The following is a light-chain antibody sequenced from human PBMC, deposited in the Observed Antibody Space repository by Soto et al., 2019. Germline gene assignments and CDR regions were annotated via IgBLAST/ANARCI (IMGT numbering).Light chain of an antibody. CDR3: SSYTSSIGV. CDR2: DVS. V-gene: IGLV2-14*01. Sequence: QSALTQPASVSGSPGQSITISCTGTRSDVGGYNYVSWYQQHPGKAPKLIIYDVSNRPSGVSNRFSGSKSGNTASLTISGLQAEDEADYYCSSYTSSIGVFGGGTKLTVL. CDR1: RSDVGGYNY. J-gene: IGLJ3*02.